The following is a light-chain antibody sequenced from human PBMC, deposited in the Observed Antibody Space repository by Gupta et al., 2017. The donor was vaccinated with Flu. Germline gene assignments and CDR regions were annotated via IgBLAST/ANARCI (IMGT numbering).Light chain of an antibody. J-gene: IGKJ4*01. V-gene: IGKV3-20*01. Sequence: GTLSLSPGERATLSCRASQSVSSNYLAWYQQKPGQAPRPLIYDASRRATGIPDRFSGSGSGTDFTLTISRLEPEDFAVYSCQHYGSHFPAFGGGTKVEIK. CDR3: QHYGSHFPA. CDR2: DAS. CDR1: QSVSSNY.